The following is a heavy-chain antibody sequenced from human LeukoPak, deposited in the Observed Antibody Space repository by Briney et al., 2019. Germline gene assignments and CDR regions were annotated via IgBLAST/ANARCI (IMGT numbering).Heavy chain of an antibody. CDR3: VRGSSTWSPLGDY. D-gene: IGHD6-13*01. CDR1: GFTFSTYW. Sequence: GGSLRLSCAASGFTFSTYWMHWVRQAPGQGPVWVSRISPDGSTTTYADSVRGRFSISRDNAKNTLYMQMNSLRVDDTAVYYCVRGSSTWSPLGDYWGQGTPVTVST. CDR2: ISPDGSTT. V-gene: IGHV3-74*01. J-gene: IGHJ4*02.